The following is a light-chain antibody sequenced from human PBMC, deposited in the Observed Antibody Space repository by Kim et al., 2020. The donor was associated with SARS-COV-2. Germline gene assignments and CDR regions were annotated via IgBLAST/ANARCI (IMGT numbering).Light chain of an antibody. V-gene: IGKV3-11*01. CDR3: QQRRNCPFT. J-gene: IGKJ5*01. CDR2: DAS. CDR1: PCVTSY. Sequence: LSPPARPTFSCRAIPCVTSYLPWYPQKPGQAPRLLIYDASHRATVIPASFSRSASATDFTLPISSLEPEDFAVYYCQQRRNCPFTFGQGTLLEI.